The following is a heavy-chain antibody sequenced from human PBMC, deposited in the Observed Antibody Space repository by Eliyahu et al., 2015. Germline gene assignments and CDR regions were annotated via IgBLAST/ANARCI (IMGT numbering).Heavy chain of an antibody. CDR1: GFXVXVNX. J-gene: IGHJ4*02. D-gene: IGHD6-13*01. Sequence: EVQLVASGGGLVXPGXSLRLSCAASGFXVXVNXXSWVRQAPGKGLEWVSIIYSDGSTYYADSVRGRFTVSRDNSKNTLYLQMNSLRAEDTAVYYCAKDMGAAAGYFDYWGQGILVTVSS. CDR3: AKDMGAAAGYFDY. V-gene: IGHV3-66*01. CDR2: IYSDGST.